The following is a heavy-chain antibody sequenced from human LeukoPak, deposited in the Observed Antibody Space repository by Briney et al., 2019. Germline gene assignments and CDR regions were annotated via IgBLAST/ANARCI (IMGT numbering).Heavy chain of an antibody. CDR2: IYTSGST. V-gene: IGHV4-61*02. D-gene: IGHD3-3*01. CDR1: GGSISSGGYY. Sequence: PSETLSLTCTVSGGSISSGGYYWSWIRQHPGKGLEWIGRIYTSGSTNYNPSLKSRVTISVDTSKNQFSLKLSSVTAADTAVYYCARDGYRITIFGVVIGAFDIWGQGTMVTVSS. J-gene: IGHJ3*02. CDR3: ARDGYRITIFGVVIGAFDI.